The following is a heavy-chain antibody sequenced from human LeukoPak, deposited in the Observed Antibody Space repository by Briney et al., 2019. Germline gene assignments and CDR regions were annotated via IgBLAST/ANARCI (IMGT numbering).Heavy chain of an antibody. V-gene: IGHV1-2*02. CDR3: ARPTRLVVPAAHGWFAP. Sequence: ASVKVSCKASGYTFTGYYMHWVRQAPGQGLEWMGWINPNSGGTNYAQKFQGRVTMTRDTSISTAYMELSRLRSDDTAVYYCARPTRLVVPAAHGWFAPWARGPLVTVPS. J-gene: IGHJ5*02. CDR1: GYTFTGYY. CDR2: INPNSGGT. D-gene: IGHD2-2*01.